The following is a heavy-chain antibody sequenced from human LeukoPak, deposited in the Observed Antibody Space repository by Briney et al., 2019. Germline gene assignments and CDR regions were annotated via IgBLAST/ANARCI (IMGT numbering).Heavy chain of an antibody. V-gene: IGHV1-46*01. J-gene: IGHJ4*02. CDR3: ARDRLITVTTDYFDY. CDR2: INPSGGST. Sequence: ASVKVSCKASGYTFTSYYMHWVRQAPGQGLEWMGIINPSGGSTSYAQKFQGRVTMTRDMSTSTVYMELSSLRSEDTAVYYCARDRLITVTTDYFDYWGQGTLVTVSS. CDR1: GYTFTSYY. D-gene: IGHD4-17*01.